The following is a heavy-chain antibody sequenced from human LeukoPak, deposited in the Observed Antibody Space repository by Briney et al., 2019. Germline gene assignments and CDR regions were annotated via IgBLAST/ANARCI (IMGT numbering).Heavy chain of an antibody. CDR2: ISGSGGST. V-gene: IGHV3-23*01. CDR1: GFTFTNYA. D-gene: IGHD3-22*01. Sequence: GGSLRLSCAASGFTFTNYAMSWVRQAPGKGLEWVSTISGSGGSTYYADSVRGRFTVSRDNSKNTLYLQMNSLRAEDTAVYYCAKSRDSSGYYAVPDYWGQGTLVTVSS. CDR3: AKSRDSSGYYAVPDY. J-gene: IGHJ4*02.